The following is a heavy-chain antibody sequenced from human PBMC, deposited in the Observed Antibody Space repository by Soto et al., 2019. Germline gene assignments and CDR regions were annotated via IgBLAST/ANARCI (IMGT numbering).Heavy chain of an antibody. CDR3: AKDAGCSGGSCYSYYYYYYGMDV. CDR1: GFTFDDYA. Sequence: GGSLRLSCAASGFTFDDYAMHWVRQAPGKGLEWVSGISWNSGSIGYADSVKGRFTISRDNAKNSLYLQMNSLRAEDTALYYCAKDAGCSGGSCYSYYYYYYGMDVWGHATTVTVSS. D-gene: IGHD2-15*01. CDR2: ISWNSGSI. J-gene: IGHJ6*02. V-gene: IGHV3-9*01.